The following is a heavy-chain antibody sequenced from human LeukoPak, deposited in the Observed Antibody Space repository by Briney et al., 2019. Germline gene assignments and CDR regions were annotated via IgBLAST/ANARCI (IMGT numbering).Heavy chain of an antibody. J-gene: IGHJ5*02. Sequence: ASVKVSCKASGYTFTSYYMHWVRQAPGLGLEWMGIINPSTGTTSYAQKFQGRVTMTRDTSTSTVYMELSSLRSEDTAVYYCARVWDYYGWFDPWGQGTLVTVSS. CDR2: INPSTGTT. CDR3: ARVWDYYGWFDP. D-gene: IGHD4-17*01. V-gene: IGHV1-46*01. CDR1: GYTFTSYY.